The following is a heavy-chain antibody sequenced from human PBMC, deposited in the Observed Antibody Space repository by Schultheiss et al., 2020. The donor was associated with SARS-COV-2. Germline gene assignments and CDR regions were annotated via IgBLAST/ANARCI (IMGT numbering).Heavy chain of an antibody. CDR2: ISYDGSNK. J-gene: IGHJ5*02. CDR1: GFTFSSYG. V-gene: IGHV3-30*03. Sequence: GGSLRLSCAASGFTFSSYGMHWVRQAPGKGLEWVAVISYDGSNKYYADSVKGRFTISRDNSKNTLYLQMNSLRSDDTAVYYCARSCSGGSCYWFDPWGQGTLVTVSS. D-gene: IGHD2-15*01. CDR3: ARSCSGGSCYWFDP.